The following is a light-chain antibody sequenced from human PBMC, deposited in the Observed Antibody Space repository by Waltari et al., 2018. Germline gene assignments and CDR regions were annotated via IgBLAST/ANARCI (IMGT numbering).Light chain of an antibody. J-gene: IGKJ2*01. CDR3: QLSYSTPDA. CDR1: QSISSY. V-gene: IGKV1-39*01. Sequence: DIQMTQSPSSLSASVGDRVTITCRASQSISSYLNWYQQKPGKAPKLLIYAASSLQSGGPLRFRCSRTGTDFTLTMSSLTPEEFSTYYCQLSYSTPDAFGQGTKLEIK. CDR2: AAS.